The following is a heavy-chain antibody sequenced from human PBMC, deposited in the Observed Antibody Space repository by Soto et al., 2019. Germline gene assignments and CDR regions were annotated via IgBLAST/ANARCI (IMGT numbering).Heavy chain of an antibody. D-gene: IGHD1-26*01. Sequence: PGGSLRLSCAASGFSLRDFWMHWVRQAPGKGLVWVARISDDGITTNYADFVEGRFTISRDNAKNMVYLQLNSLTADDTAFYYCAREVPISAVNYIDNWGQGALVTVSS. CDR3: AREVPISAVNYIDN. V-gene: IGHV3-74*01. CDR2: ISDDGITT. J-gene: IGHJ4*02. CDR1: GFSLRDFW.